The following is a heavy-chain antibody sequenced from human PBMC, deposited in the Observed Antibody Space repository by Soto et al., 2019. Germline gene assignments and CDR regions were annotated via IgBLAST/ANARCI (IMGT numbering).Heavy chain of an antibody. CDR1: GYSISSGYY. Sequence: SETLSLTCAVSGYSISSGYYWGWIRQPPGQGPEWIGTIYHNGRTYYNPSLNSRVTMSVDTSKNQFSLRLSSVTAADTAVYSCARLSFRNGTYDCGIDHWGQGTLVTVSS. D-gene: IGHD2-21*02. J-gene: IGHJ4*02. CDR3: ARLSFRNGTYDCGIDH. V-gene: IGHV4-38-2*01. CDR2: IYHNGRT.